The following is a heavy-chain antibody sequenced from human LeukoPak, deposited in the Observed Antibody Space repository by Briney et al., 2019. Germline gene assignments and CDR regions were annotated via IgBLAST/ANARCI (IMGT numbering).Heavy chain of an antibody. CDR1: GFTFSNYA. CDR2: ISGSGGSK. CDR3: TKGPDTSMIRPDY. Sequence: GGSLRLSCAASGFTFSNYAMSWVRQTPGKGLEGVSAISGSGGSKYYADSVKGRFTVSRDNSKNTLYLQMNSLRADDTAVYYCTKGPDTSMIRPDYWGQGTLVTVSS. D-gene: IGHD5-18*01. J-gene: IGHJ4*02. V-gene: IGHV3-23*01.